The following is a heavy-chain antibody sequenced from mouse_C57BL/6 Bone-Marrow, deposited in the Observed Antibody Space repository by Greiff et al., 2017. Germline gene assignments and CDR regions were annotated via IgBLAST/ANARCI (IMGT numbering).Heavy chain of an antibody. CDR1: GYTFTDYN. D-gene: IGHD1-1*01. J-gene: IGHJ2*01. CDR3: ARWGYYYGSNFDY. Sequence: VQLKESGPELVKPGASVKMSCKASGYTFTDYNMHWVKQSHGKSLEWIGYINPNNGGTSYNQKFKGKATLTVNKSSSTAYMELRSLTSEDSAVYYGARWGYYYGSNFDYWGQGTTLTVSS. CDR2: INPNNGGT. V-gene: IGHV1-22*01.